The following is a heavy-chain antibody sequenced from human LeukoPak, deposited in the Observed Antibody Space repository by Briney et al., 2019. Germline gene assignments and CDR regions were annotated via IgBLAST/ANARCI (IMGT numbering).Heavy chain of an antibody. CDR2: INHSGST. J-gene: IGHJ5*02. CDR3: ARVPDDGSWYRNWFGP. D-gene: IGHD6-13*01. CDR1: GGSFSGYY. V-gene: IGHV4-34*01. Sequence: SETLSLTCAAYGGSFSGYYWSWIRQPPGKGLEWIGEINHSGSTNYNPSLKSRVTISVDTSKNQFSLKLSSVTAADTAVYYCARVPDDGSWYRNWFGPWGQGTLVTVSS.